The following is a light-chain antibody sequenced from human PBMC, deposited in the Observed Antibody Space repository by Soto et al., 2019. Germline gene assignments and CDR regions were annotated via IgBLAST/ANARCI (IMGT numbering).Light chain of an antibody. J-gene: IGKJ5*01. Sequence: DIQMTQSPSTLSASVGDRVTITCRASQSLNNWLAWYQQRPGKAPKLLIYDASTLERGVPSRFSGTGSGTEFTLTISSLQSEDFAVYYCQQYNSWPPITFGQGTRLEIK. CDR1: QSLNNW. V-gene: IGKV1-5*01. CDR2: DAS. CDR3: QQYNSWPPIT.